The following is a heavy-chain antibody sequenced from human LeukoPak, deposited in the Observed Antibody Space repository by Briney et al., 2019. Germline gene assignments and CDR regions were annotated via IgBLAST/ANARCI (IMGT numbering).Heavy chain of an antibody. D-gene: IGHD3-16*02. V-gene: IGHV1-69*01. Sequence: SVKVSCKASGGTFRSYTINWVRQAPGQGLEWMGGIITFFGTANYAQKFQGRVAITADESTSTAYMELSSLRSEDTAVYYCAKSDYVWGTFRPRGFDYWGQGTLVTVSS. J-gene: IGHJ4*02. CDR3: AKSDYVWGTFRPRGFDY. CDR1: GGTFRSYT. CDR2: IITFFGTA.